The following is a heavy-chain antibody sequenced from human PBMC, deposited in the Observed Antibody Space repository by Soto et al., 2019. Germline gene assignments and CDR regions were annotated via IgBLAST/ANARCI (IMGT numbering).Heavy chain of an antibody. V-gene: IGHV3-23*01. J-gene: IGHJ4*02. Sequence: EVQLLESGGDLVQPGGSLRLSCAVSGFIFSSYAMSWVRQAPGKGLEWVSGISGSGDSTYYADSVKGRFTISRDNSKNTLYLQMNSLRAEDTAVYYCAKVLFKSSGTYYFDYWGQGTLVTVSS. CDR2: ISGSGDST. D-gene: IGHD3-22*01. CDR3: AKVLFKSSGTYYFDY. CDR1: GFIFSSYA.